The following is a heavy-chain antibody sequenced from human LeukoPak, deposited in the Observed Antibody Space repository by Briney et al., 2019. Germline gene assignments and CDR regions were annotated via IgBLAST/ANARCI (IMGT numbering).Heavy chain of an antibody. CDR3: ARDGYNSDYYYYYMGV. V-gene: IGHV1-46*01. CDR2: INPSGGST. D-gene: IGHD5-24*01. Sequence: ASVKVSCKASGYTFTSYYMHWVRQAPGQGLEWMGIINPSGGSTSYAQKFQGRVTMTRYTSTSTVYMELSSLRSEDTAVYYCARDGYNSDYYYYYMGVWGKGTTVTVSS. J-gene: IGHJ6*03. CDR1: GYTFTSYY.